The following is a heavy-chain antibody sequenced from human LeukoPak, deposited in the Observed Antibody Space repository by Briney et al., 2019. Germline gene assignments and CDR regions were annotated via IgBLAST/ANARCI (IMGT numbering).Heavy chain of an antibody. J-gene: IGHJ6*02. D-gene: IGHD6-25*01. CDR3: AKAIAADLRGDYYYGMDV. CDR1: GFTFDDYA. V-gene: IGHV3-9*01. Sequence: GGSLRLSCAASGFTFDDYAMHWVRQAPGKGLEWVSGISWNSGSIGYADSVKGRFTISRDNAKNSLYLQMNSLRAEDTALYYCAKAIAADLRGDYYYGMDVWGQGTTVTVSS. CDR2: ISWNSGSI.